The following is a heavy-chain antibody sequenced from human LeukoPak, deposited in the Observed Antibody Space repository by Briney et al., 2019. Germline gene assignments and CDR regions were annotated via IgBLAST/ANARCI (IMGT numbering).Heavy chain of an antibody. J-gene: IGHJ4*02. D-gene: IGHD3-22*01. CDR2: ISGSGGNT. CDR1: GFTFGNYA. V-gene: IGHV3-23*01. Sequence: PGGSLRLSCAASGFTFGNYAMSWVRQAPGKGLEWVSAISGSGGNTDYADSVKGRFTISRDNSKNTLYLQMNSLRAEDTAVYYCAKGHYYDSSGYLPPDYWGQGTLVTVSS. CDR3: AKGHYYDSSGYLPPDY.